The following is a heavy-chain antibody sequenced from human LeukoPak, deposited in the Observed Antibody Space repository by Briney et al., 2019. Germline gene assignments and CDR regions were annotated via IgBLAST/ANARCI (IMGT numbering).Heavy chain of an antibody. CDR3: AKDRYGADGTSHEY. CDR1: GFTFSNYA. J-gene: IGHJ4*02. D-gene: IGHD1/OR15-1a*01. V-gene: IGHV3-23*01. CDR2: ISGSGSNT. Sequence: GGSLRLSCAASGFTFSNYAMTWVRQAPGKGLEWVSVISGSGSNTDYADSVKGRFTISRDNSKNTLSLQMNSLRAEDTAIYYCAKDRYGADGTSHEYWGQGTLVTVSS.